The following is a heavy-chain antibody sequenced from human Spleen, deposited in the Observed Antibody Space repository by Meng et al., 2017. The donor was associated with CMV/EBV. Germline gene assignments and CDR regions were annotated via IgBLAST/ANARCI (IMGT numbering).Heavy chain of an antibody. D-gene: IGHD3-3*01. CDR1: YTVTGYY. J-gene: IGHJ4*02. CDR3: ARGRDFWSGYYTGYFDY. V-gene: IGHV1-2*02. CDR2: INPNSGGT. Sequence: YTVTGYYMHGVRQAPGQGLEWMGWINPNSGGTNYAQKFQGRVTMTRDTSISTAYMELSRLRSDDTAVYYCARGRDFWSGYYTGYFDYWGQGTLVTVSS.